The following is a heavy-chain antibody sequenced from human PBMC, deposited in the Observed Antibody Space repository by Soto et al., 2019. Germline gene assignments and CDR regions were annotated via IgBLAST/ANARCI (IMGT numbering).Heavy chain of an antibody. CDR3: ARGPVPAANDYYYMDV. J-gene: IGHJ6*03. CDR1: GGSISSYY. D-gene: IGHD2-2*01. V-gene: IGHV4-59*08. Sequence: SETLSLTCTVSGGSISSYYWSWIRQPPGKGLEWIGYIYYSGSTNYNPSLKSRVTISVDTSKNQFSLKLSSVTAADTAVYYCARGPVPAANDYYYMDVWGKGTTVTVSS. CDR2: IYYSGST.